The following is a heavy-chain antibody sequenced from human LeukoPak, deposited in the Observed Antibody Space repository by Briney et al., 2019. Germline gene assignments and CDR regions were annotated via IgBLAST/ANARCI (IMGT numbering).Heavy chain of an antibody. D-gene: IGHD3-10*01. Sequence: PGGSLRLSCAASGFTFSSYSMNWVRQAPGKGLEWVSSISSSSSYTYYADSVKGRFTISRDNAKNSLYLQVNSLRAEDTAVYYCATVRGEVDYWGQGTLVTVSS. CDR1: GFTFSSYS. CDR3: ATVRGEVDY. V-gene: IGHV3-21*01. J-gene: IGHJ4*02. CDR2: ISSSSSYT.